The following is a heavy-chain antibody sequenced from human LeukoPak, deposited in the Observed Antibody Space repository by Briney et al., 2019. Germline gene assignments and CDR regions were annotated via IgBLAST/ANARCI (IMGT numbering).Heavy chain of an antibody. Sequence: PGGSLRLSCATSGFTVSTNYMSSVRQAPGKGLEWVSVIYRGGSTYSADSVKGRFTISRDNSKNTLYLQMNSLRADDTAVYYCARDFAGDNDYWGQGTLVTVSS. D-gene: IGHD3-16*01. J-gene: IGHJ4*02. CDR1: GFTVSTNY. CDR3: ARDFAGDNDY. V-gene: IGHV3-66*01. CDR2: IYRGGST.